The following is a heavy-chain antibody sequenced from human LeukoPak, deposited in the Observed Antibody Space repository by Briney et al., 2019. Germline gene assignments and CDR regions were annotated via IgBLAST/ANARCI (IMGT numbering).Heavy chain of an antibody. V-gene: IGHV4-59*08. CDR2: LYYSGST. CDR3: ARYWVVPAVHFDY. Sequence: SETLSLTCTVSGGSISSYYWSWIRQPPGEGLEWIGYLYYSGSTYYNPSLKSRVTISVDTSKNQFSLKLSSVTAADTAVYYCARYWVVPAVHFDYWGQGTLVTVSS. J-gene: IGHJ4*02. D-gene: IGHD2-2*01. CDR1: GGSISSYY.